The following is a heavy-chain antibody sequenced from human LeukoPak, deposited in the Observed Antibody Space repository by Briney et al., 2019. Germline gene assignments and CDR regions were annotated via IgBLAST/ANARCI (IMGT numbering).Heavy chain of an antibody. Sequence: SVKVSCKASGYTFTSYAISWVRQAPGQGLEWMGGIIPIFGTANYAQKFQGRVTITADESTSTAYMELSSLRSEDTAVYYCARVPEPDIWAFDIWGQGTMVTVSS. CDR2: IIPIFGTA. D-gene: IGHD3-9*01. V-gene: IGHV1-69*13. J-gene: IGHJ3*02. CDR3: ARVPEPDIWAFDI. CDR1: GYTFTSYA.